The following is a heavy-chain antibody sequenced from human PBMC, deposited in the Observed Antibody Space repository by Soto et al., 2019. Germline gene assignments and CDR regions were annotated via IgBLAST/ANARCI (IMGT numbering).Heavy chain of an antibody. CDR1: GGSITSGCYY. CDR2: IYYTGST. Sequence: QVQLQESGPGLVKPSQTLSLTCTVSGGSITSGCYYWSWIRHHPGKGLEWIEYIYYTGSTYYDPSLMSQVTSSVDTFMHQLCSELMSGTAAAPAMSDCAGDHEVEPDGIWDEGSLVPVSA. CDR3: AGDHEVEPDGI. V-gene: IGHV4-31*01. D-gene: IGHD2-2*01. J-gene: IGHJ1*01.